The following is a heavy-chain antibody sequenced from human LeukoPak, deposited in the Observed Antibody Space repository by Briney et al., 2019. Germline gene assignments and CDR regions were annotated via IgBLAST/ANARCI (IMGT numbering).Heavy chain of an antibody. V-gene: IGHV1-69*04. CDR1: GGTFSSYA. CDR3: AREDIVVVVAATGNWFDP. D-gene: IGHD2-15*01. J-gene: IGHJ5*02. CDR2: IIPILGIA. Sequence: SVKVSCKASGGTFSSYAISWVRQAPGQGLEWMGRIIPILGIANYAQKFPGRVTITADKSTSTAYMELSSLRSEDTAVYYCAREDIVVVVAATGNWFDPWGQGTLVTVSS.